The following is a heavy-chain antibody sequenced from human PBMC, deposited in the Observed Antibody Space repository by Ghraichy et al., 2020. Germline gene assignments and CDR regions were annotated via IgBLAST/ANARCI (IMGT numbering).Heavy chain of an antibody. V-gene: IGHV3-7*04. D-gene: IGHD1-14*01. J-gene: IGHJ6*02. CDR2: IKQDVSEK. Sequence: GESLNISCAASGLTFSSYWMSWVRQAPGKGLEWVANIKQDVSEKYYVDSVKGRFTISRDNAKNSLYLQMNSLRAEDTAMYYCARVGITTYYGMDVWGQGTTVIVSS. CDR3: ARVGITTYYGMDV. CDR1: GLTFSSYW.